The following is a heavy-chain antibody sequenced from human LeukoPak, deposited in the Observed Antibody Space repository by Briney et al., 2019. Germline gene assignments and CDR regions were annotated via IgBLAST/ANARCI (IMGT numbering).Heavy chain of an antibody. Sequence: GGSLRLSCAASGFTFSSYWMSWVRQAPGKGLEWVANIKQDGSEKYYVDSVKGRFTISRDNAKNSLYLQMNSLRAEDTAVYYCAGNGDSYYYYYMDVWGKGTTVTISS. J-gene: IGHJ6*03. CDR3: AGNGDSYYYYYMDV. CDR1: GFTFSSYW. D-gene: IGHD4-17*01. V-gene: IGHV3-7*01. CDR2: IKQDGSEK.